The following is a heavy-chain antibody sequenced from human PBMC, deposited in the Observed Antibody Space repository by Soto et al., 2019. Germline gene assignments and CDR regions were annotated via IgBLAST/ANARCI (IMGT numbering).Heavy chain of an antibody. Sequence: GGSLRLSCAASGFTFSSYGMHWVRQAPGKGLEWVAVIWYDGSNKYYADSVKGRFTISRDNSKNTLYLQMNSLRAEDTAVYYCARGNGYYYDSSGSDYWGQGTLVTVSS. CDR2: IWYDGSNK. CDR1: GFTFSSYG. D-gene: IGHD3-22*01. CDR3: ARGNGYYYDSSGSDY. J-gene: IGHJ4*02. V-gene: IGHV3-33*01.